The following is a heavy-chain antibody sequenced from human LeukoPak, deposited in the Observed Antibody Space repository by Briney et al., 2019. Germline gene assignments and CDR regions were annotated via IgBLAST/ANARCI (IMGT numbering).Heavy chain of an antibody. CDR1: GGTFSSYA. Sequence: SVKVSCKASGGTFSSYAISWVRRAPGQGLEWMGRIIPILGIANYAQKFQGRVTITADKSTSTAYMELSSLRSEDTAVYYCARWRDGRYCSGGSCYWFHPWGQGTLVTVSS. J-gene: IGHJ5*02. V-gene: IGHV1-69*04. D-gene: IGHD2-15*01. CDR2: IIPILGIA. CDR3: ARWRDGRYCSGGSCYWFHP.